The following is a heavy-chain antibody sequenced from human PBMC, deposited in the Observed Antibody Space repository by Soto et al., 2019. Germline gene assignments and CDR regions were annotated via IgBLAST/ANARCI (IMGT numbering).Heavy chain of an antibody. J-gene: IGHJ4*02. V-gene: IGHV4-59*01. CDR3: ARSVAVPGAHIDY. CDR2: VYYTGST. D-gene: IGHD6-19*01. CDR1: GGSISGSY. Sequence: SETLSLTCSVSGGSISGSYWSWIRQSPGKGLEWLGYVYYTGSTNYSPSLRSRVSISVDTSKNEFSLRLSSVTAADTAVYFCARSVAVPGAHIDYWGQGTQATVS.